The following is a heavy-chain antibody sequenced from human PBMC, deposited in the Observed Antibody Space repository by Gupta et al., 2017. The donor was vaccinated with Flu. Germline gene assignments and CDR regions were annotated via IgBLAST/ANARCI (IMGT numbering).Heavy chain of an antibody. J-gene: IGHJ5*02. CDR1: GGTFRNSA. V-gene: IGHV1-69*01. CDR2: IIPILDTT. D-gene: IGHD2-2*01. Sequence: QVQLVQSGPEVKKPGSSVKVSCKASGGTFRNSAITWFRQAPGHGLEWRGGIIPILDTTNYAQRVQGRVTITADESTATAYMELNSIRSDDTAVYYCAREKNECAGASCYEGWCDTWGQGTRVTVSS. CDR3: AREKNECAGASCYEGWCDT.